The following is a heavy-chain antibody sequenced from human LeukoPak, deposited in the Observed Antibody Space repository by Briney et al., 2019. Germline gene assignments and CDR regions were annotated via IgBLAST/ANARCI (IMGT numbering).Heavy chain of an antibody. J-gene: IGHJ4*02. Sequence: GASVKVSCKASGYTFTGYYMHWVRQAPGQGLEWMGWINPNSGGTNYAQKFQGRVTMTRDTSISTAYMELSRLRSDDTAVYYCASAWEDYSNPFDYWGQGTLVTVSS. CDR3: ASAWEDYSNPFDY. D-gene: IGHD4-11*01. CDR2: INPNSGGT. CDR1: GYTFTGYY. V-gene: IGHV1-2*02.